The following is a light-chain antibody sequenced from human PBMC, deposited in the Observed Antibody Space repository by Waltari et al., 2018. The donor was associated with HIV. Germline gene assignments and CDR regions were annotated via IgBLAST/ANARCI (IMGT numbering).Light chain of an antibody. Sequence: SYELTQPPSVSVSPGQTARITCSGDALPKQYAYWYQQKAGQAPVLVRYKDSERPSGIPERFSGSSSGTTVTLTISGVQAEDEADYYCESAHSSLWVFGGGTKLTVL. CDR1: ALPKQY. CDR2: KDS. J-gene: IGLJ3*02. V-gene: IGLV3-25*03. CDR3: ESAHSSLWV.